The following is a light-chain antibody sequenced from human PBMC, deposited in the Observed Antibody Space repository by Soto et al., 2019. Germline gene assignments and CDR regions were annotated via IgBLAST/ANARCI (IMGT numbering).Light chain of an antibody. CDR2: EVT. Sequence: QSALTQPPSASGSPGQSVTIYCTGTSSDVGRYNYVSWYQQHPGKAPKLMIYEVTKRPSGVPDRFSGSKSVNTASLTVSGLQAEDEDTYFCGSYAGGNIMIFGGGTKLTVL. J-gene: IGLJ2*01. V-gene: IGLV2-8*01. CDR3: GSYAGGNIMI. CDR1: SSDVGRYNY.